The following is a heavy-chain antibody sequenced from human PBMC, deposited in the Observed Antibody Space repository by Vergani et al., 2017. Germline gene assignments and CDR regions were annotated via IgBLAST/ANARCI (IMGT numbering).Heavy chain of an antibody. CDR1: GFTFSSYG. CDR2: IWYDGSNK. Sequence: QVQLVESGGGVVQPGRSLRLSCAASGFTFSSYGMHWVRQAPGKGLEWVAVIWYDGSNKQYVDSVKGRFTISRDNSKNTLSLQMNSLRPEDTAVYYCAREEGTAAGDNWFDPWGQGTLVTVSS. V-gene: IGHV3-33*01. J-gene: IGHJ5*02. D-gene: IGHD6-13*01. CDR3: AREEGTAAGDNWFDP.